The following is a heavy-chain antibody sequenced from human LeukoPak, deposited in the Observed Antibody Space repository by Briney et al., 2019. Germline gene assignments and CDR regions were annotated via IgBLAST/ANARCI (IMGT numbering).Heavy chain of an antibody. CDR3: AKDSVRSGGWFYFDN. Sequence: GGSLRLSCAASGFTFSSLDMAWVRQAPGKGLEWVSGISASGSNTFYADSVKGRFTISRDNSKNTLYLQMSSLRVEDTAIYYCAKDSVRSGGWFYFDNWGQGTVVSVSS. J-gene: IGHJ4*02. V-gene: IGHV3-23*01. D-gene: IGHD6-19*01. CDR2: ISASGSNT. CDR1: GFTFSSLD.